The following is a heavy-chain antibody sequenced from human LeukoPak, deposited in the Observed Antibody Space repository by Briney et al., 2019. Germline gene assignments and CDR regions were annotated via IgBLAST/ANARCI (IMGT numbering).Heavy chain of an antibody. D-gene: IGHD3-10*01. CDR1: GFTFSDYY. V-gene: IGHV3-11*01. CDR2: ISSSGSTI. Sequence: TGGSLRLSCAASGFTFSDYYMSWIRQAPGKGLEWVSYISSSGSTIYYADSVKGRFTISRDNAKNSLYLQMNSLRAEDTAVYYCASSNYYGSGSYLIHYYGMDVWGQGTTVTVSS. CDR3: ASSNYYGSGSYLIHYYGMDV. J-gene: IGHJ6*02.